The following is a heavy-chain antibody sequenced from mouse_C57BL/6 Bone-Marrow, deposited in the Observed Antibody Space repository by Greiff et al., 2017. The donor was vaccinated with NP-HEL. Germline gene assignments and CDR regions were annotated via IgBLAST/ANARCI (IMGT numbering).Heavy chain of an antibody. CDR2: INPNNGGT. D-gene: IGHD2-10*02. Sequence: VQLQQSGPELVKPGASVKIPCKASGYTFTDYNMDWVKQSHGKSLEWIGDINPNNGGTIYNQKFKGKATLTVDKSSSTAYMELRSLTSEDTAVYYCASSGYGNYVGAMDYWGQGTSVTVSS. CDR1: GYTFTDYN. CDR3: ASSGYGNYVGAMDY. J-gene: IGHJ4*01. V-gene: IGHV1-18*01.